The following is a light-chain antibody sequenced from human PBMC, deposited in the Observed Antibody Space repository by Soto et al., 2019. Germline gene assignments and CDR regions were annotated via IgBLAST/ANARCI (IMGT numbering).Light chain of an antibody. Sequence: QSPLTQPASVSGSPGQSITISCTGTSSDVGSYHYVSWYQLHPGKAPKLMIYEVSNRPSGVSNRFSGSKSGDTASLTISGLQAEDEADYYCSSYTTRTTLYVFGTGTKLTVL. V-gene: IGLV2-14*01. CDR3: SSYTTRTTLYV. CDR2: EVS. J-gene: IGLJ1*01. CDR1: SSDVGSYHY.